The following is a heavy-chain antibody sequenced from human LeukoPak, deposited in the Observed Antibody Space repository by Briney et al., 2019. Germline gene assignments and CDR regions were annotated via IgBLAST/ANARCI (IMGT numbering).Heavy chain of an antibody. Sequence: ASVKVSCKASGYTFTSYDINWVRQATGQGLEWMGWMNPNSGNTGYAQKFQGRVTMTRNTSISTAYMELSSLRSEDTAVYYCARGIHWNDGGDYWGQGTLVTVSS. D-gene: IGHD1-1*01. CDR3: ARGIHWNDGGDY. V-gene: IGHV1-8*01. J-gene: IGHJ4*02. CDR2: MNPNSGNT. CDR1: GYTFTSYD.